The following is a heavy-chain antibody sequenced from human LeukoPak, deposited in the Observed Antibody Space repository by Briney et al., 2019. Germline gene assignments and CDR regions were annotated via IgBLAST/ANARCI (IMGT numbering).Heavy chain of an antibody. V-gene: IGHV4-34*01. Sequence: PSETLSLTCAVYGGSFSGYYWSWIRQPPGKGLEWIGEINHSGSTNYNPSLKSRVTISVDTSKNQFSLKLSSVTAADTAVYYCARCSSAAADYWGQGTLVTVSS. CDR1: GGSFSGYY. D-gene: IGHD6-13*01. CDR3: ARCSSAAADY. J-gene: IGHJ4*02. CDR2: INHSGST.